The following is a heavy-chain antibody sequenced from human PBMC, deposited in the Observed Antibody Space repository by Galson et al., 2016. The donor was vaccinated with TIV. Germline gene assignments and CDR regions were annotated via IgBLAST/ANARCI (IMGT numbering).Heavy chain of an antibody. J-gene: IGHJ4*02. V-gene: IGHV3-23*01. Sequence: SLRLSCAASGFTFKKYGMVWVRQAPGKGLELVSAINGPGGTTYYADSVKDRFTVSRDNFENTLYLQMNSLSADDTAVYYCAKLRGDLYYYDSTGYYFFDSWGQGILVTVSS. D-gene: IGHD3-22*01. CDR3: AKLRGDLYYYDSTGYYFFDS. CDR1: GFTFKKYG. CDR2: INGPGGTT.